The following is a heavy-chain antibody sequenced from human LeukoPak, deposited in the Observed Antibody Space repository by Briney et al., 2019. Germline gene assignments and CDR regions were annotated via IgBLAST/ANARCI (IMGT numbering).Heavy chain of an antibody. CDR3: ARGRPPSGYDFSY. D-gene: IGHD5-12*01. CDR2: INHSGST. J-gene: IGHJ4*02. CDR1: GGSFSGYY. Sequence: PSETLSLTCAVYGGSFSGYYWSWIRQPPGKGLEWIGEINHSGSTNYNPSLKSRVTISVDTSKNQFSLKLSSVNAADTAVYYCARGRPPSGYDFSYWGQGTLVTVSS. V-gene: IGHV4-34*01.